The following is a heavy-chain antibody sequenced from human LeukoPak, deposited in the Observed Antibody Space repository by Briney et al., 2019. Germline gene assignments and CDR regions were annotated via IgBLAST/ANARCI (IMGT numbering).Heavy chain of an antibody. V-gene: IGHV3-9*01. D-gene: IGHD3-22*01. Sequence: GRSLRLSCAASGFTFDDHAMHWVRQAPGKGLEWVSGISWNSGSIGYADSVKGRFTISRDNAKNSLYLQMNSLRAEDTALYYCAKDRVMGYDSSGYYYSDSTFDYWGQGTLVTVSS. CDR3: AKDRVMGYDSSGYYYSDSTFDY. J-gene: IGHJ4*02. CDR2: ISWNSGSI. CDR1: GFTFDDHA.